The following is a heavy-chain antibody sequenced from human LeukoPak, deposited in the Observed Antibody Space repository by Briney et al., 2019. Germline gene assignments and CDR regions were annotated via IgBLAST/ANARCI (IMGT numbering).Heavy chain of an antibody. CDR2: IKQDGSEK. D-gene: IGHD3-10*01. CDR1: GFTFSSYW. J-gene: IGHJ6*03. V-gene: IGHV3-7*01. Sequence: GGSLRLSCAASGFTFSSYWMSWVRQAPGKGLEWVANIKQDGSEKYYVDSVKGRFTISRDNAENSLYLQMNSLRAEDTAVYYCARGDGSGSYYNYYYYMDVWGKGTTVTISS. CDR3: ARGDGSGSYYNYYYYMDV.